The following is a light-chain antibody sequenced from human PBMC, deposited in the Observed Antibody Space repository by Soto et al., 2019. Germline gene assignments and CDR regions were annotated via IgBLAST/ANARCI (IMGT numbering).Light chain of an antibody. CDR1: QSLGSGY. V-gene: IGKV3-20*01. Sequence: VWTQSPGSLSLYPGGRATVSCRASQSLGSGYLAWYQQKPGQAPRILIYAASTRATGIPDRFSGSGSGTDFSLTISSLEPEDFAVYYCQQRLTFGGGTKVDIK. CDR3: QQRLT. J-gene: IGKJ4*01. CDR2: AAS.